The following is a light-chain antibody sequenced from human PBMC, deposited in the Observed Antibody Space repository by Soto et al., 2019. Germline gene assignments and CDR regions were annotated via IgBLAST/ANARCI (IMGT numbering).Light chain of an antibody. CDR2: RNS. V-gene: IGLV1-47*01. J-gene: IGLJ2*01. Sequence: QSVLTQPPSASGTPGLRVTISCSGSSSNIGSNYVYWYQQLPGTVPQLLIYRNSERPSGVPDRFSGSKSGTSASLAISGLRSEDEADYYCAAWDDSLSSVVFGGGTKLTVL. CDR1: SSNIGSNY. CDR3: AAWDDSLSSVV.